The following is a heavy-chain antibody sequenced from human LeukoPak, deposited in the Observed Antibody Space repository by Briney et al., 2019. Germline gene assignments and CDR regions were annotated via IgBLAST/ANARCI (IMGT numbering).Heavy chain of an antibody. CDR2: IKSELDGGTT. V-gene: IGHV3-15*01. Sequence: GGSLRLSCAGSGLTMRNDFMTWVRQAPGKGLEWVGRIKSELDGGTTDYAAPVKGRFAISRDSTNTLYLQMNSLKTEDTAIYYCALAWFGESRDGLDIWGHGTTVAVSS. D-gene: IGHD3-10*01. J-gene: IGHJ3*02. CDR1: GLTMRNDF. CDR3: ALAWFGESRDGLDI.